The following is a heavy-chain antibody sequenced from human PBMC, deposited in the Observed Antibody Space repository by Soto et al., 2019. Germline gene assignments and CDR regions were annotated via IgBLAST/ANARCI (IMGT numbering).Heavy chain of an antibody. CDR3: AREGIAAALDY. CDR2: ISSSSSYI. CDR1: GFTFSSYS. J-gene: IGHJ4*02. Sequence: EVQLVESGGGLVKPGGSLRLSCAASGFTFSSYSMNWFRQAPGKGLGWASSISSSSSYIYYADSVKGRFTISRDNAKNSLYLQVNSLRAEDTAVYYCAREGIAAALDYWGQGTLVTVSS. D-gene: IGHD6-13*01. V-gene: IGHV3-21*01.